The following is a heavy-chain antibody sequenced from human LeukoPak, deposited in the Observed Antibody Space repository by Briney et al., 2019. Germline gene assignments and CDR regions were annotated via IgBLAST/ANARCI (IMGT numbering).Heavy chain of an antibody. CDR3: AKGRNEDGDAALNY. V-gene: IGHV3-48*01. CDR2: ISSSSSTT. Sequence: PGGSLRLSCAASGFTFSSYSMNWVRQAPGKGLEWVSYISSSSSTTFYADSVKGRFTISRDNSKNTLYLQMNSLRAEDTAAYHCAKGRNEDGDAALNYWGQGTLVTVSS. D-gene: IGHD4-17*01. CDR1: GFTFSSYS. J-gene: IGHJ4*02.